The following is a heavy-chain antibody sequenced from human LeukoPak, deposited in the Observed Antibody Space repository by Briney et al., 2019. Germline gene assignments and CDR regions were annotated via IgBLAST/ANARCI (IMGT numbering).Heavy chain of an antibody. J-gene: IGHJ6*03. CDR2: IILILDVA. CDR3: AVDNLAAAGRNYYYCYYMDV. CDR1: GNNFNSYV. D-gene: IGHD6-13*01. Sequence: GSSVKVSCKASGNNFNSYVITWVRQAPGQGLEWVGRIILILDVANSAQKFRGRVTITADKSTNTAHMELSSLTSEDTAVYYCAVDNLAAAGRNYYYCYYMDVWGKGTTVTVSS. V-gene: IGHV1-69*04.